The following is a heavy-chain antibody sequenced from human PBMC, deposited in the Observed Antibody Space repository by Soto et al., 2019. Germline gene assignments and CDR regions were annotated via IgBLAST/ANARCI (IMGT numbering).Heavy chain of an antibody. Sequence: GASVKVSCKASGGTFSSYAISWVRQAPGQGLEWMGGIIPIFGTANYAQKFQGRVTITADESTSTAYMELSSLRSEDTAVYYCASFNGDSEYFDYWGQGTLVTVSS. J-gene: IGHJ4*02. CDR1: GGTFSSYA. D-gene: IGHD4-17*01. CDR3: ASFNGDSEYFDY. V-gene: IGHV1-69*13. CDR2: IIPIFGTA.